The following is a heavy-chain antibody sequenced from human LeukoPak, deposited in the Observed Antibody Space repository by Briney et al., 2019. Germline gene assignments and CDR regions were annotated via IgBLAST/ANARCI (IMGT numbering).Heavy chain of an antibody. Sequence: GGSLRLSCAASGFTFSSYSMNWVRQAPGKGLEWVSYISSSSSTIHYADSVKGRFTISRDNAKNSLYLQMNSLRAEDTAIYYCAKATPYSGTPWGVFDIWGQGTMVTVSS. J-gene: IGHJ3*02. CDR3: AKATPYSGTPWGVFDI. D-gene: IGHD5-12*01. CDR1: GFTFSSYS. V-gene: IGHV3-48*01. CDR2: ISSSSSTI.